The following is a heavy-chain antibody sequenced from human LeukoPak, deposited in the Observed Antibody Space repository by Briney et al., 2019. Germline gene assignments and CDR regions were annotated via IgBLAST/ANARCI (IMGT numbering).Heavy chain of an antibody. J-gene: IGHJ4*02. CDR1: GYSFTTYW. Sequence: GESLKISCRGSGYSFTTYWIGWVRQMPGKGLEWMGIIYPGDSDAKYSPSFQGQVTISADKSISTAYLQWSSLKASDTAMYYCARLLYPPWLDYWGQGTLVTVSS. D-gene: IGHD2-8*01. CDR2: IYPGDSDA. CDR3: ARLLYPPWLDY. V-gene: IGHV5-51*01.